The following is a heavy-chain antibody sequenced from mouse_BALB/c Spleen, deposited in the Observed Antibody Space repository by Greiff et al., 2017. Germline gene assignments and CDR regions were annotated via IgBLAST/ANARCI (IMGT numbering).Heavy chain of an antibody. V-gene: IGHV2-6-7*01. CDR3: ARRYGNYAHWYFDG. CDR2: IWGDGST. CDR1: GFSLTGYG. J-gene: IGHJ1*01. D-gene: IGHD2-10*02. Sequence: QVQLKESGPGLVAPSQSLSITCTVSGFSLTGYGVNWVRQPPGKGLEWLGMIWGDGSTDYNSALKSRLSISKDNSKSQVFLKMNSLQTDDTARYYCARRYGNYAHWYFDGWGAGTTVTVSA.